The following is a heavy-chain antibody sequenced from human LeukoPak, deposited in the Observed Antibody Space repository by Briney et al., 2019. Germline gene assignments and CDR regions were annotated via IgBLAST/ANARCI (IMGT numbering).Heavy chain of an antibody. CDR2: INHSGST. CDR3: ARDGGYEPFDY. CDR1: GGSLSGYS. Sequence: SETLSLTSAAYGGSLSGYSWSWIRQPPGKGLEWIGEINHSGSTKTNPSLKSRVSISVGTSKNQFSLILRSVTAADTGVYYCARDGGYEPFDYWGQGTLVTVSS. V-gene: IGHV4-34*01. J-gene: IGHJ4*02. D-gene: IGHD5-12*01.